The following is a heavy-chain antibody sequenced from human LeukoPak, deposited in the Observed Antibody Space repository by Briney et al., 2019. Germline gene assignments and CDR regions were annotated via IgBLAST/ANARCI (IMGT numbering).Heavy chain of an antibody. Sequence: PSETLSLTCTVSGGSFSSHYWSWIRQPPGKGLEWIGEINHSGSTNYNPSLKSRVTISVDTSKNQFSLKLSSVTAADTAVYYCARLRVRIAAAGDYWGQGTLVTVSS. CDR3: ARLRVRIAAAGDY. CDR1: GGSFSSHY. CDR2: INHSGST. V-gene: IGHV4-34*01. J-gene: IGHJ4*02. D-gene: IGHD6-13*01.